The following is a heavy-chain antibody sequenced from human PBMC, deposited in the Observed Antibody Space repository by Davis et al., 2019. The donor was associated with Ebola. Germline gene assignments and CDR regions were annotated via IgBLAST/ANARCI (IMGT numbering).Heavy chain of an antibody. CDR1: GGSMSSYY. CDR3: ARTPQYTSYGSYFDY. CDR2: IYYSGTT. Sequence: SETLSLTCTVSGGSMSSYYWSWIRQLPGKGLEWIGNIYYSGTTNYNPSLKSRVTISGDTSRNQFSLTVNSVTAADTAMYYCARTPQYTSYGSYFDYWGQGTLVTVSS. V-gene: IGHV4-59*01. J-gene: IGHJ4*02. D-gene: IGHD1-26*01.